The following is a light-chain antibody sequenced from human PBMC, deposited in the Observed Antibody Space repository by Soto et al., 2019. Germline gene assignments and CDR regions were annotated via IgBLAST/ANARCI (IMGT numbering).Light chain of an antibody. Sequence: DIQMTQSPSSLSASVGDRVTITCRASESIARHLNWYQQKPVKAPKLLIYAASSLHNGVPSRFXGGGSGTDFTLTISNLQPEDVATYYCQQTYSTLSITFGQGTRLEIK. J-gene: IGKJ5*01. CDR1: ESIARH. CDR3: QQTYSTLSIT. CDR2: AAS. V-gene: IGKV1-39*01.